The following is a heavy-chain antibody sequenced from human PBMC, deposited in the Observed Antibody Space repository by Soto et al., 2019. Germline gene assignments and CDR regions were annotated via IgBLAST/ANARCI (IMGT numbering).Heavy chain of an antibody. Sequence: SETLSLTCTVSGGSISSGDYYWSWIRQPPGKGLEWIGYIYYSGSTYYNPSLKSRVTISVDTSKNQFSLKLSSVTAADTAVYYCARELRYFDWLFRNAFDIWGQGTMVTVSS. CDR3: ARELRYFDWLFRNAFDI. V-gene: IGHV4-30-4*01. D-gene: IGHD3-9*01. CDR1: GGSISSGDYY. J-gene: IGHJ3*02. CDR2: IYYSGST.